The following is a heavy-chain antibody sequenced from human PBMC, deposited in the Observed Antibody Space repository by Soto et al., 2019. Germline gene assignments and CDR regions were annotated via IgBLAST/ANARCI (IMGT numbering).Heavy chain of an antibody. V-gene: IGHV3-30*04. Sequence: GGSLRLSCAASGFTFSSYAMHWVRQAPGKGLEWVAIISYDGSNKYYADSVKGRFTISRDNSKNTLYLQMNSLRAEDTAVYYCARSSIVVVTADAFDIWGQGTMVTVSS. CDR1: GFTFSSYA. CDR3: ARSSIVVVTADAFDI. D-gene: IGHD2-21*02. CDR2: ISYDGSNK. J-gene: IGHJ3*02.